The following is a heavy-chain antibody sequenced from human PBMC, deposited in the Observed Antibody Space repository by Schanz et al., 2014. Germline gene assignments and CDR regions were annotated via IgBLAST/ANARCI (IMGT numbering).Heavy chain of an antibody. CDR2: IKEDGSEK. J-gene: IGHJ2*01. CDR1: GFIFSNSW. Sequence: EVQLVESGGGLVQPGGSLRLSCAASGFIFSNSWMSWVRQAPGKGLEWVANIKEDGSEKYYVDSVKGRFTISRDNAKNSLYLQMNSLRAEDTAVYYCARSTYYDILTGQTHTRVDVRYFDLWGRGTLVTVSA. CDR3: ARSTYYDILTGQTHTRVDVRYFDL. V-gene: IGHV3-7*01. D-gene: IGHD3-9*01.